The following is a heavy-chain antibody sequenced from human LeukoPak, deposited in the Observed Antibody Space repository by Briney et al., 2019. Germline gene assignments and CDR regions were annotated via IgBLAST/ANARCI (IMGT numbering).Heavy chain of an antibody. D-gene: IGHD2-2*01. CDR2: IYYSGST. CDR3: ARQIPGYCSSTSCYPGDWFDP. V-gene: IGHV4-38-2*02. CDR1: GYSISSGYY. Sequence: NPSETLSLTCTVSGYSISSGYYWGWIRQPPGKGLEWIGSIYYSGSTYYNPSLKSRVTISVDTSKNQFSLKLSSVTAADTAVYYCARQIPGYCSSTSCYPGDWFDPWGQGTLVTVSS. J-gene: IGHJ5*02.